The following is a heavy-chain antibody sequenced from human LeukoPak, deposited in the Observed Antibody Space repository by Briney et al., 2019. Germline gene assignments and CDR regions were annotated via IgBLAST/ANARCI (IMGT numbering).Heavy chain of an antibody. V-gene: IGHV4-39*07. CDR1: GGSISSSGYY. CDR3: ARLSKNYDFWSGYQGNFDY. CDR2: MDHSGST. J-gene: IGHJ4*02. D-gene: IGHD3-3*01. Sequence: SETLSLTCTVSGGSISSSGYYWGWMRQPPGKGLEWIVSMDHSGSTYYNPSLKSRVTISVDTSKNQFSLKLSSVTAADTAVYYCARLSKNYDFWSGYQGNFDYWGQGTLVTVSS.